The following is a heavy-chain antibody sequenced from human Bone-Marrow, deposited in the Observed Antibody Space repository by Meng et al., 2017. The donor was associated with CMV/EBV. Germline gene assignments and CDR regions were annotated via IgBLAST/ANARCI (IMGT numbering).Heavy chain of an antibody. CDR3: ARGEATIFGVVIMPDY. D-gene: IGHD3-3*01. J-gene: IGHJ4*02. V-gene: IGHV4-59*01. CDR2: IYYSGST. Sequence: GSLRLSCTVSGGSIRSYYWSWIRQPPGKGLEWIGYIYYSGSTNYNPSLKSRVTISVDTSKNQFSLKLSSVTAADTAVYYCARGEATIFGVVIMPDYWGQGTLVTVSS. CDR1: GGSIRSYY.